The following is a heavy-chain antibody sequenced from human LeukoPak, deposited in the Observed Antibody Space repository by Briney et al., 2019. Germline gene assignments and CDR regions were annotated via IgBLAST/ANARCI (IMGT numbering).Heavy chain of an antibody. Sequence: GGSLRLSCAASGFTFSSYAMHWVRQAPGKGLEWVAVISYDGSNKYYADSVKGRFTISRDNSKNTLYLQMNSLRAEDTAVYYCARDLDQGIAVAGTPHFGYWGQGTLVTVSS. CDR1: GFTFSSYA. D-gene: IGHD6-19*01. CDR3: ARDLDQGIAVAGTPHFGY. V-gene: IGHV3-30-3*01. J-gene: IGHJ4*02. CDR2: ISYDGSNK.